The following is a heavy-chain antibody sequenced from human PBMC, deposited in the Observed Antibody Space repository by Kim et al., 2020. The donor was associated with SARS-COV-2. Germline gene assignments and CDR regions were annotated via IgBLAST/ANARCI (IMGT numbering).Heavy chain of an antibody. D-gene: IGHD5-12*01. J-gene: IGHJ4*02. V-gene: IGHV3-74*01. CDR2: ISADGTKV. Sequence: GGSLRLSCVGSGFAFSGSWMHWVRQVPGKSPVWVSRISADGTKVIYADSVKGRFTISRDNAENTVYLQMDSLRTEDTAIYFCARDQSRLGPTTFDHWGQG. CDR1: GFAFSGSW. CDR3: ARDQSRLGPTTFDH.